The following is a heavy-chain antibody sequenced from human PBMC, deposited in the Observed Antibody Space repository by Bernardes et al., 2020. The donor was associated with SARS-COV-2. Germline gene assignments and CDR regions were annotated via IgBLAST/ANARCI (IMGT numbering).Heavy chain of an antibody. CDR3: AISRGKMYSSGWSDDFDY. CDR2: INPNTGNP. CDR1: GYTFTSYA. J-gene: IGHJ4*02. Sequence: APLEVGCKASGYTFTSYAINWVRQAPGQGLEWMAWINPNTGNPTYAPGFTGRFVFSLDTSVNTAYLQISGLKAEDTAVYFCAISRGKMYSSGWSDDFDYWGQGTLVTVSS. D-gene: IGHD6-19*01. V-gene: IGHV7-4-1*02.